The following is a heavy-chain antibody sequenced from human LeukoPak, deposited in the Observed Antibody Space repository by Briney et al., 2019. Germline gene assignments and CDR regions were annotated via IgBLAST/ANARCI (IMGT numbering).Heavy chain of an antibody. D-gene: IGHD3-22*01. V-gene: IGHV3-23*01. Sequence: PGGSLRLSCAVSGFTFSTYAMSWVRQAPGKGLEWVSDISGSGGSTYYADSVKGRFTISRDNSKNTLYLQMNSLRAEDTAVYYCARGGDSSVFWGQGTLVTVSS. J-gene: IGHJ4*02. CDR2: ISGSGGST. CDR3: ARGGDSSVF. CDR1: GFTFSTYA.